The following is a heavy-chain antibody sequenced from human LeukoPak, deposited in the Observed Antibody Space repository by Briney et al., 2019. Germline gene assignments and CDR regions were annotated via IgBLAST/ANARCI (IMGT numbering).Heavy chain of an antibody. J-gene: IGHJ4*02. CDR2: INTNTGNP. CDR3: AREGSSSWPESFDY. CDR1: GYTFTSYA. D-gene: IGHD6-13*01. V-gene: IGHV7-4-1*02. Sequence: GASVKVSCKASGYTFTSYAMNWVRQAPGQGLEWMGWINTNTGNPTYAQGFTGRFVFSLDTSVSTAYLQISSLKAEDTAVYYCAREGSSSWPESFDYWGQGTLVTVSS.